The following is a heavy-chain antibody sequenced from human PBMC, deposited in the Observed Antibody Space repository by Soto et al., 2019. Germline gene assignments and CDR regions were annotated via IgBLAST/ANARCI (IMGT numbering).Heavy chain of an antibody. D-gene: IGHD3-3*01. CDR2: IYPGDSDT. V-gene: IGHV5-51*01. J-gene: IGHJ6*02. CDR1: GYSFTNYW. CDR3: ASSITIFGVVISSYGMDV. Sequence: PGESLKISCKASGYSFTNYWIGWVRQMPGKGLEWMGVIYPGDSDTRYSPSFQGHVTISADKSISTAYLQWSSLKASDTAMYYCASSITIFGVVISSYGMDVWGQGTTVTVSS.